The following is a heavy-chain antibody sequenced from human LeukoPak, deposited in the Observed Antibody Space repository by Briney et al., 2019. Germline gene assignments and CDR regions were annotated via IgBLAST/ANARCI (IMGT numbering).Heavy chain of an antibody. CDR1: GFTFSSYI. Sequence: GGSLRLSCSASGFTFSSYIMPWVRQAPGKGLEWVSSISSSSTYIYYADSVEGRFTLSRDNAKNSLYLQINSLRAEDTAVYYCARDTYGGYVVDYWGQGTLVIVSS. D-gene: IGHD4-17*01. V-gene: IGHV3-21*01. CDR3: ARDTYGGYVVDY. CDR2: ISSSSTYI. J-gene: IGHJ4*02.